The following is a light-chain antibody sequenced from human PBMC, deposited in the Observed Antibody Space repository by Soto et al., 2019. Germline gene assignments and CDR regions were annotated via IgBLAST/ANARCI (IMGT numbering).Light chain of an antibody. V-gene: IGLV2-14*01. J-gene: IGLJ2*01. CDR1: SSDIGDYKY. Sequence: QSVLTQPASVSGSPGQSITISCTGTSSDIGDYKYVSWYQQHPGKAPKLLIYEVSYRPSGVANRFSGSKSGNTASRAISGLQADDEADYYCSSYSSSSPPVVFGGGTKLTVL. CDR3: SSYSSSSPPVV. CDR2: EVS.